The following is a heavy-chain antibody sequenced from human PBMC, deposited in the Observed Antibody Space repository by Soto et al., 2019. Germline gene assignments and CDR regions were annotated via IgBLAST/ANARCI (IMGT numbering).Heavy chain of an antibody. Sequence: SETLSLTCAVSGGSITSTNWWSWVRQSPGKGLEWIGEIHHGGSTNYNPSLQTRVTISVDNSKNQFSLKLSSVTAADTAVYFCARYDYGSGNDETIDYWGQGTLVT. CDR2: IHHGGST. CDR3: ARYDYGSGNDETIDY. J-gene: IGHJ4*02. V-gene: IGHV4-4*02. D-gene: IGHD3-10*01. CDR1: GGSITSTNW.